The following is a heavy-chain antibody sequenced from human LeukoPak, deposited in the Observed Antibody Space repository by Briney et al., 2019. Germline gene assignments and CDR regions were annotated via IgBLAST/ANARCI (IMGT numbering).Heavy chain of an antibody. D-gene: IGHD3-10*02. V-gene: IGHV3-53*01. CDR1: GFTVSSNY. Sequence: GGSLRLSCAASGFTVSSNYMTWVRQAPGKGLEWVSVIHKNAITYYADTVKGRFTISRDNSKNMLYLQMNSLRAEDTAVYYCARSLRVRGVPDYMDVWDKGTTVTISS. J-gene: IGHJ6*03. CDR3: ARSLRVRGVPDYMDV. CDR2: IHKNAIT.